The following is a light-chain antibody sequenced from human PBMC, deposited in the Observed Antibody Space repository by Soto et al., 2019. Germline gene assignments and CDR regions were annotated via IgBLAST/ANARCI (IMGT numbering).Light chain of an antibody. CDR2: GAS. CDR1: LSVSSN. J-gene: IGKJ1*01. Sequence: EIVMTQSPATPSVSPGERATLSCRAILSVSSNLAWYQQKPGQPPRLLISGASTRATGIPARFSGSGSGTEFTLTISSLQSEDFAVYYCQEYDNWPPEGTFGQGTKVDIK. V-gene: IGKV3-15*01. CDR3: QEYDNWPPEGT.